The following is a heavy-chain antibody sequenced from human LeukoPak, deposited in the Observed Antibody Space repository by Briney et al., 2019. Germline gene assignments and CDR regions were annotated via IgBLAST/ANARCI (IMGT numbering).Heavy chain of an antibody. V-gene: IGHV4-61*02. J-gene: IGHJ4*02. CDR1: GGSISSGSYY. D-gene: IGHD5/OR15-5a*01. Sequence: SETLSLTCTVSGGSISSGSYYWSWIRQPAGKGLEWIGRIYTSGSTNYNPSLKSRVTISVDTSKNQFSLKLSSVTAADTAVYYCARGSTEYYFDYWGQGTLVNVSA. CDR3: ARGSTEYYFDY. CDR2: IYTSGST.